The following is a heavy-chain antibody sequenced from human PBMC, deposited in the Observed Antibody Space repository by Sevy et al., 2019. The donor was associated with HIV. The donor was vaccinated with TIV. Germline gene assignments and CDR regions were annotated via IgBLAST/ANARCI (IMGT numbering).Heavy chain of an antibody. J-gene: IGHJ4*02. CDR3: AKDGDGGFGELLFWYYFDY. Sequence: GGSLRLSCAASGFTFDDYAMHWVRQAPGKGLEWVSGISWNSGSIGYADSVKGRFTISRDNAKKSLYLQMNSLRAEDTALYYCAKDGDGGFGELLFWYYFDYWGQGTLVTVSS. CDR1: GFTFDDYA. D-gene: IGHD3-10*01. V-gene: IGHV3-9*01. CDR2: ISWNSGSI.